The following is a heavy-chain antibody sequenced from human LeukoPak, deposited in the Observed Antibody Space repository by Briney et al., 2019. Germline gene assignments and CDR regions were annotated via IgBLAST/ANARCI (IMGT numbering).Heavy chain of an antibody. CDR2: IYPGDSDT. D-gene: IGHD1-1*01. Sequence: GASLKISYKGSGSSFTSYWIGWVRPMPGKGLEWMGIIYPGDSDTRYSPSFQGQVTISADKSISTAYLQWSSLKASDTAMYYCARAQKLDDAFDIWGQGTMVTVSS. J-gene: IGHJ3*02. CDR1: GSSFTSYW. V-gene: IGHV5-51*01. CDR3: ARAQKLDDAFDI.